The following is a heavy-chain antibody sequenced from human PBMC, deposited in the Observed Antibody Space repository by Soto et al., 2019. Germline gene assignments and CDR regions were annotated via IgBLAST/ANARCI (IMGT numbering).Heavy chain of an antibody. Sequence: ASVKVSCKASGYTFTNFAMHWVRQAPGQRLEWMGWINAGNDNTKYAQKFQGRVFMTTDTSTSTAYMELRGLRSDDTAIYFCTREGSAPYYYYAMDAWGQGTTVTVSS. CDR3: TREGSAPYYYYAMDA. V-gene: IGHV1-3*01. CDR2: INAGNDNT. J-gene: IGHJ6*02. D-gene: IGHD3-10*01. CDR1: GYTFTNFA.